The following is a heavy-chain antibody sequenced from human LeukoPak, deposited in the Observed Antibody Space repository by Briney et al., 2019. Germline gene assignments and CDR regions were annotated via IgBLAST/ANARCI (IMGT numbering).Heavy chain of an antibody. J-gene: IGHJ4*02. V-gene: IGHV4-59*01. CDR3: ARQPPDTASFDY. D-gene: IGHD3-22*01. Sequence: PSEALSLTCTVSGGSISSYYWSWIRQPPGKGLEWIGYIYYSGSTSYNPSLKSRVTISVDRSKNQVSLKLSSVTAADTTVYFCARQPPDTASFDYWGQGTLVTVSS. CDR1: GGSISSYY. CDR2: IYYSGST.